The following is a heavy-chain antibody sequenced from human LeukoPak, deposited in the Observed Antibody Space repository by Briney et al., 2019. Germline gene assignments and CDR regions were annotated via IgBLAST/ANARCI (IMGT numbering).Heavy chain of an antibody. J-gene: IGHJ4*02. V-gene: IGHV4-34*01. CDR1: GGSFSGYY. CDR3: ARAGGVLGYYDY. Sequence: NTSETLSLTCAVYGGSFSGYYWSWIRQPPGKGLEWIGEINHSGSANYNPSLKSRVTILVDTSKNQFSLKLSSVTAADTAVYYCARAGGVLGYYDYWGQGILVTVSS. D-gene: IGHD3-10*01. CDR2: INHSGSA.